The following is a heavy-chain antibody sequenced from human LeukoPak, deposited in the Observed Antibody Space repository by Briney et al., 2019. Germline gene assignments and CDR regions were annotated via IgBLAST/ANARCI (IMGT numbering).Heavy chain of an antibody. J-gene: IGHJ4*02. CDR1: GFTVSSNY. CDR3: ARVWRTQFDY. Sequence: GGSLRLSCAASGFTVSSNYMSRVRQAPGKGLEWVSVIYSGGSTYYADSVKGRFTISRDNSKNTLYLQMNSLRAEDTAVYYCARVWRTQFDYWGQGTLITVSS. D-gene: IGHD1/OR15-1a*01. V-gene: IGHV3-53*01. CDR2: IYSGGST.